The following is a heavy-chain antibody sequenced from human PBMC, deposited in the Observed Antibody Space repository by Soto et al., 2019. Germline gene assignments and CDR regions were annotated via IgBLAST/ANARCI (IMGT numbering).Heavy chain of an antibody. CDR1: GASISDYY. CDR3: ARESRSALGTVEH. D-gene: IGHD6-13*01. J-gene: IGHJ4*02. Sequence: QVQLQESGPGLVKPSETLSLTCTVSGASISDYYWSWIRQPAGKGLECIGRIYASGNTNYNPSLKSRVTMSVYTSKNQFSLTLNSVTAADTAVYYCARESRSALGTVEHWGRGTLVTVSS. CDR2: IYASGNT. V-gene: IGHV4-4*07.